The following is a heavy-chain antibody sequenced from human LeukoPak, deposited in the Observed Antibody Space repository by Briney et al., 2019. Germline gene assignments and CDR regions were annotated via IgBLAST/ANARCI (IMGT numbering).Heavy chain of an antibody. J-gene: IGHJ6*03. CDR3: ARGWSDYYYYMDV. CDR1: GYSISSGYY. Sequence: SETLSLTCTVSGYSISSGYYWGWIRQPPGKGLEWIGSIYHSGSTYYNPSLKSRVTISVDTSKNQFSLKLSSVTAAGTAVYYCARGWSDYYYYMDVWGKGTTVTVSS. CDR2: IYHSGST. D-gene: IGHD2-8*01. V-gene: IGHV4-38-2*02.